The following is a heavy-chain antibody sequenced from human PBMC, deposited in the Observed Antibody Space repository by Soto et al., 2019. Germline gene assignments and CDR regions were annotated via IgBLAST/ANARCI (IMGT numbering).Heavy chain of an antibody. CDR3: ARAYYDFWSGSGGYMDV. Sequence: SETLSLTCTVSGGSISSYYWSWIRQPPGKGLEWIGYIYYSGSTNYNPSLKSRVTISVDTSKNQFSLKLSSVTAADTAVYYCARAYYDFWSGSGGYMDVWGKGTTVTVSS. D-gene: IGHD3-3*01. CDR1: GGSISSYY. CDR2: IYYSGST. J-gene: IGHJ6*03. V-gene: IGHV4-59*01.